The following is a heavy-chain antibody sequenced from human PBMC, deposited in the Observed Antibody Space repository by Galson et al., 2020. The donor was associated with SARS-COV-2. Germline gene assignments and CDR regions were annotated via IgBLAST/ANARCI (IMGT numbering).Heavy chain of an antibody. Sequence: GESLKISCAASGFTFSSYAMHGVRQAPGKGLEWVAVISYDGSNKYDADSVKGRFTISRDNSKNTLYLQMNSLRAEDTAVYYCARADSGSYWGSFDYWGQGTLVTVSS. V-gene: IGHV3-30*01. D-gene: IGHD1-26*01. J-gene: IGHJ4*02. CDR2: ISYDGSNK. CDR1: GFTFSSYA. CDR3: ARADSGSYWGSFDY.